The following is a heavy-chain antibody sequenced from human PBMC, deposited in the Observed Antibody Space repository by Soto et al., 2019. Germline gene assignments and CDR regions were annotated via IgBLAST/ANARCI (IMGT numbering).Heavy chain of an antibody. V-gene: IGHV3-23*01. CDR2: INRNGGSA. Sequence: EVQLLDSGGGLVQPGGSLRLSCEASGFTFSSYAMSWVRQAPGKGLEWVSSINRNGGSANYADSVKGRFTISRDDSKNILSLQMNSLRAEETAIYYCAKNYYFDCWGQGTLVTVSS. CDR1: GFTFSSYA. J-gene: IGHJ4*02. D-gene: IGHD3-10*01. CDR3: AKNYYFDC.